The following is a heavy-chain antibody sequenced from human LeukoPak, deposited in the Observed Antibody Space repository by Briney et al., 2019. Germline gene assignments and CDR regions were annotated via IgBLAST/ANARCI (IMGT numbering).Heavy chain of an antibody. CDR1: GGSISSYY. Sequence: PSETLSLTCTVSGGSISSYYWSWIRQPPGKGLEWIGYIYYSGSTNYNPSLKSRVTISVDTSKNKFSLKLSSVTAADTAVYYCARPDFSSYGAFDIWGQGTMVTVSS. D-gene: IGHD6-6*01. CDR3: ARPDFSSYGAFDI. CDR2: IYYSGST. V-gene: IGHV4-59*01. J-gene: IGHJ3*02.